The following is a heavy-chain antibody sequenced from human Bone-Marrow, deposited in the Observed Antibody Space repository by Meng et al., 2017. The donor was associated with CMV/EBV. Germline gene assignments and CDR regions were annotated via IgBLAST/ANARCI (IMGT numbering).Heavy chain of an antibody. CDR2: MNPNSGNT. Sequence: ASVKVSCKASGYTFTSYDINWVRQAPGQGLEWMGWMNPNSGNTGYAQKFQGRVTMTRNTSISTAYMELSSMRSEDTAVYYCARDVVRTTIFGVVNCYGMDVWGQGPTVTGSS. V-gene: IGHV1-8*01. CDR3: ARDVVRTTIFGVVNCYGMDV. D-gene: IGHD3-3*01. J-gene: IGHJ6*01. CDR1: GYTFTSYD.